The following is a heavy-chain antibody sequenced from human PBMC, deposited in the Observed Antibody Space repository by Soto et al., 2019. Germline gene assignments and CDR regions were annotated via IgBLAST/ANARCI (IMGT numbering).Heavy chain of an antibody. D-gene: IGHD2-2*01. Sequence: SETLSLTCTVSGGSISSSSYYWGWIRQPPGKGLEWIGSVYYSGSPSYNPSLKSRVTMSVDTSKNQFSLRLSPVTAADTAVYYCARRIRTSRNWFDPWGQGTLVTVSS. V-gene: IGHV4-39*01. CDR1: GGSISSSSYY. CDR3: ARRIRTSRNWFDP. CDR2: VYYSGSP. J-gene: IGHJ5*02.